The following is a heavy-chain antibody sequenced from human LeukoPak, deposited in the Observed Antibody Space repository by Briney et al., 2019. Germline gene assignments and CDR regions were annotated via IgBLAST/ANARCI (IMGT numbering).Heavy chain of an antibody. Sequence: PSETLSLTCAVYGGSFSSYYWSWIRQPPGKGLEWIGEINHSRSTNYNPSLKSRVTISVDTSKNQFSLKLSSVTAADTAVYYCARGSGSSWNAFDIWGQGTMVTVSS. CDR3: ARGSGSSWNAFDI. J-gene: IGHJ3*02. D-gene: IGHD1-26*01. V-gene: IGHV4-34*01. CDR2: INHSRST. CDR1: GGSFSSYY.